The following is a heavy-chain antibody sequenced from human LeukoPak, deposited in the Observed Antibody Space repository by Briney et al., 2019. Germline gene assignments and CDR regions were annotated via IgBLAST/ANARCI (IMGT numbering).Heavy chain of an antibody. J-gene: IGHJ4*02. V-gene: IGHV3-69-1*02. CDR1: GFNFNDYS. D-gene: IGHD5-24*01. CDR2: ITSTSRTI. CDR3: ARDFPDNSLFDL. Sequence: GGSLRLSCEVSGFNFNDYSMHWVRQAPGKGLGWVASITSTSRTIFYAGSVQGRFIISRDNAKKTVSLEMNSLRGEDAALYYCARDFPDNSLFDLWGRGTLVSVSS.